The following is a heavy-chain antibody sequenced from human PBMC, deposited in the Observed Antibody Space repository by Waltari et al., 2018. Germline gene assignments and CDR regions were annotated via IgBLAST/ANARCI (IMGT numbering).Heavy chain of an antibody. J-gene: IGHJ2*01. Sequence: QVQLVQSGAEVKKPGASVKVSCKASGYTFTSYDINWVRQATGQGLEWMGWMNPNSGNTGYAQKFQGRVTITRNTSISTAYMELSSLRSEDTAVYYCAKDIKESGLRLGELSSGHFDLWGRGTLVTVSS. V-gene: IGHV1-8*03. D-gene: IGHD3-16*02. CDR1: GYTFTSYD. CDR2: MNPNSGNT. CDR3: AKDIKESGLRLGELSSGHFDL.